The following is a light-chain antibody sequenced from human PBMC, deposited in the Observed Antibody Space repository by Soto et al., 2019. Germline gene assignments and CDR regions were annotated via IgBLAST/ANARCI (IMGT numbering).Light chain of an antibody. CDR3: QEYGCSPRLN. J-gene: IGKJ4*01. Sequence: ELGLTQSPGTLSLSPGERASLSCRASQSVSSSYLAWYQQKPGQAPRLLIYVASSRATGIPDRFSGSGSGADFTHTSSRLELADFAVYSCQEYGCSPRLNVGVETKVEIK. V-gene: IGKV3-20*01. CDR2: VAS. CDR1: QSVSSSY.